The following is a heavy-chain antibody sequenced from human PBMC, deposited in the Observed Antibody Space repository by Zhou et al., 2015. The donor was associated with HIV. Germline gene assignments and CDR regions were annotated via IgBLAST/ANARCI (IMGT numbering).Heavy chain of an antibody. CDR3: AGDSDVSGPIAFDH. Sequence: QVQLVQSGVEVKQPGASVKVSCKASGDSFTSYSINWVRQAPGHALEWMGGIIPILRIPNYAETLQGRVTITADTSTNTVYMELSSLRSEDTAVYYCAGDSDVSGPIAFDHWGQGTLVTVSS. V-gene: IGHV1-69*10. CDR2: IIPILRIP. CDR1: GDSFTSYS. D-gene: IGHD3-16*01. J-gene: IGHJ4*02.